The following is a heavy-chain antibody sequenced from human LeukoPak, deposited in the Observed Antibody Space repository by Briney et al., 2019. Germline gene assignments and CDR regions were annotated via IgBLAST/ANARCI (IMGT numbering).Heavy chain of an antibody. J-gene: IGHJ4*02. D-gene: IGHD3-3*01. CDR2: ISGSGGST. CDR3: ASKRFLDY. CDR1: EFTFSSYA. V-gene: IGHV3-23*01. Sequence: QPGGSLRLSCAASEFTFSSYAMSWVRQAPGKGLEWVSTISGSGGSTYHADSVKGRFTISRDNSKDTLYLQMNSLRVEDTAVYYCASKRFLDYWGQGTLVTVSS.